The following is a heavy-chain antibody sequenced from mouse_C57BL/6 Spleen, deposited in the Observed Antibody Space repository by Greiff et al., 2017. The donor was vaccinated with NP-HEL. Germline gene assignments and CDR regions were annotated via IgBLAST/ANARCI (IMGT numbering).Heavy chain of an antibody. CDR1: GFTFSDYY. CDR2: ISNGGGST. CDR3: ARHSYYDYDDYAMDY. J-gene: IGHJ4*01. D-gene: IGHD2-4*01. Sequence: DVKLVESGGGLVQPGGSLKLSCAASGFTFSDYYMYWVRQTPEKRLEWVAYISNGGGSTYYPDTVKGRFTISRDNAKNTLYLQMSRLKSEDTAMYYCARHSYYDYDDYAMDYWGQGTSVTVSS. V-gene: IGHV5-12*01.